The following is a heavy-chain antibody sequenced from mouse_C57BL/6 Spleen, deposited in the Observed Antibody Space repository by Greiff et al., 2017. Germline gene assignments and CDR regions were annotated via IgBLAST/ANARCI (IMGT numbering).Heavy chain of an antibody. V-gene: IGHV5-17*01. D-gene: IGHD3-3*01. CDR3: ASGTEYYAMDY. CDR1: GFTFSDYG. CDR2: ISSGSSTI. Sequence: DVKLVESGGGLVKPGGSLTLSCAASGFTFSDYGMHWVRQAPEKGLEWVAYISSGSSTIYYADTVKGRFTISRDNAKNTLFLQMTSLRSEDTAMYYCASGTEYYAMDYWGQGTSVTVSS. J-gene: IGHJ4*01.